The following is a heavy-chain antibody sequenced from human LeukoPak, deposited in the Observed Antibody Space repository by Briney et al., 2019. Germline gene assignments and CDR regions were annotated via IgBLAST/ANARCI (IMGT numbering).Heavy chain of an antibody. CDR2: ISGSAVST. CDR1: GFTFSSCA. D-gene: IGHD3-22*01. CDR3: AKGGSYYDSSDYYFRFDY. Sequence: GGSLRLSCAASGFTFSSCAMSWVRQAPGQGLEWVSGISGSAVSTYYADSVKGRFTISRDNSKNTLYLQMNSPRAEDTAVYYCAKGGSYYDSSDYYFRFDYWGQGTLVTVSS. J-gene: IGHJ4*02. V-gene: IGHV3-23*01.